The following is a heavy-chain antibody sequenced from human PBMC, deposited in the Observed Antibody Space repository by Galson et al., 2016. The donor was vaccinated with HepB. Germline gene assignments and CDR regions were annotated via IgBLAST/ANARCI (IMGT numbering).Heavy chain of an antibody. J-gene: IGHJ4*02. D-gene: IGHD4-17*01. CDR2: IDGHDDST. Sequence: LRLSCAASGFTFSSSSMSWVRQAPGKELEWVSAIDGHDDSTYYADSVRGRFTISRDNSKNTLYLQINSLRAEDTAVYYCATGGDYDIWGQGTLVTVSS. CDR3: ATGGDYDI. CDR1: GFTFSSSS. V-gene: IGHV3-23*01.